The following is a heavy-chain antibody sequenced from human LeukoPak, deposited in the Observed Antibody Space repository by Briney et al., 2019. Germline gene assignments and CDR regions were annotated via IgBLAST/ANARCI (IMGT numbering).Heavy chain of an antibody. CDR2: LSPSGADT. D-gene: IGHD5-24*01. CDR3: ARRAYNWGAFDI. J-gene: IGHJ3*02. Sequence: GGSLTLSCAASGFTFTNYAMNWVRQAPGKGLEWVSTLSPSGADTYYADSVKGRFTISRDISKNTLYLQMNSLRAEDTAVYYCARRAYNWGAFDIWGEGTMVPVSS. CDR1: GFTFTNYA. V-gene: IGHV3-23*01.